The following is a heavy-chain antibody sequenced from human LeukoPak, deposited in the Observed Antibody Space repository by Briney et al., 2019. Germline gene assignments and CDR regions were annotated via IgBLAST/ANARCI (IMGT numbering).Heavy chain of an antibody. Sequence: SETLSLTCRVSGGSINSSSYYWGWIRQPPGKGLEWIGTIYYSGSTYYNPSLKSRVTISVDTSKNQFSLKLSSVTASDTAVYYCARRFAPSRNDAFDIWGQGTMVTVSS. CDR1: GGSINSSSYY. CDR3: ARRFAPSRNDAFDI. J-gene: IGHJ3*02. CDR2: IYYSGST. D-gene: IGHD3-10*01. V-gene: IGHV4-39*01.